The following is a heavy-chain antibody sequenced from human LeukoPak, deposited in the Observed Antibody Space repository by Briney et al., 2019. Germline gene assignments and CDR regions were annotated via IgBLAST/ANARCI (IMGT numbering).Heavy chain of an antibody. Sequence: GGSLRLSCAASGFVFTNHAISWVRQAPGRGLEWVSVISGGGRTTEYADSVKGRFTVSRDISQNTVSLQMDSLRVEDTGIYYCAKNFMVKRYNDSWGQGTQVTVSS. CDR1: GFVFTNHA. CDR2: ISGGGRTT. CDR3: AKNFMVKRYNDS. J-gene: IGHJ4*02. V-gene: IGHV3-23*01. D-gene: IGHD1-1*01.